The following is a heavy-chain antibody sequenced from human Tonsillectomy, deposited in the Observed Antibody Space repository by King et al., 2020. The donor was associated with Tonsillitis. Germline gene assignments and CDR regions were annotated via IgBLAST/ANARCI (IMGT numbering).Heavy chain of an antibody. CDR3: ARLRTSPYYFDF. CDR2: IYPGDSDT. CDR1: GYSFSNYW. J-gene: IGHJ4*02. Sequence: QLVQSGAEVRKPGESLKISCQGSGYSFSNYWIAWVRQMPGKGLEWMGIIYPGDSDTRYSPSFQCQVSISADKSISTAYLQWSSLKASDTAMYYCARLRTSPYYFDFWGQGTLVTVSS. V-gene: IGHV5-51*01. D-gene: IGHD2-8*01.